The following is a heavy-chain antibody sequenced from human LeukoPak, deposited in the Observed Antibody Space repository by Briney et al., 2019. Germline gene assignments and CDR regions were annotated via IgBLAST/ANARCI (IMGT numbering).Heavy chain of an antibody. D-gene: IGHD1-1*01. CDR3: ARARTKLTADYFDY. CDR1: GFTFSSYS. Sequence: PGGSLRLSCAASGFTFSSYSMNWVRQAPGKGLECVSSISSSSSYIYYADSVKGRFTTSRDNAMNSLYLQMNSLRAEDTAVYYCARARTKLTADYFDYWGQGTLVTVSS. CDR2: ISSSSSYI. J-gene: IGHJ4*02. V-gene: IGHV3-21*01.